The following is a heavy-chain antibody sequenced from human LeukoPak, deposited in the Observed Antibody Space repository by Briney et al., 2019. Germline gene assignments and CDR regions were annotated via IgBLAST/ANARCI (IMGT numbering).Heavy chain of an antibody. V-gene: IGHV3-11*01. Sequence: GGSLRLSCAASGFTFSDYYMSWIRQAPEKGLEWVSYIRSSGSTIYYADSVQGRFTVSRDNSKNTVNLHLNTVRAEDTAVYYCAKERVSSGMMEGVLHMWGQGTTVSVSS. CDR1: GFTFSDYY. D-gene: IGHD2-8*01. CDR3: AKERVSSGMMEGVLHM. J-gene: IGHJ3*02. CDR2: IRSSGSTI.